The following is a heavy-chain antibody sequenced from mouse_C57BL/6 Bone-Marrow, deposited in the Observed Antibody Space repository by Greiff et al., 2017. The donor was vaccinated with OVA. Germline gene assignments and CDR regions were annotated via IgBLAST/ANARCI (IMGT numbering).Heavy chain of an antibody. J-gene: IGHJ1*03. CDR2: IYPGSGNT. V-gene: IGHV1-76*01. Sequence: VKVVESGAELVRPGASVKLSCKASGYTFTDYYINWVKQRPGQGLEWIARIYPGSGNTYYNEKFKGKATLTAEKSSSTAYMQLSSLTSEDSAVYFCARWLPSYWYFDVWGTGTTVTVSS. CDR1: GYTFTDYY. D-gene: IGHD2-2*01. CDR3: ARWLPSYWYFDV.